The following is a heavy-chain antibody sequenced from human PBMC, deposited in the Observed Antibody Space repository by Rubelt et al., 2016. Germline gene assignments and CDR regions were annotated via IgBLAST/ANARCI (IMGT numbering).Heavy chain of an antibody. D-gene: IGHD1-26*01. Sequence: QVQLQESGPGLVTPSETLSLACTVSGGSISSYYWSWIRQPPGKGLEWIGYIYYSGSTNYNPSLKSRVTISVDTSKNQFALRLGSGTAADTAVYYCAGSVGGSLLEYWGQGTLVTVSS. J-gene: IGHJ4*02. CDR2: IYYSGST. V-gene: IGHV4-59*12. CDR1: GGSISSYY. CDR3: AGSVGGSLLEY.